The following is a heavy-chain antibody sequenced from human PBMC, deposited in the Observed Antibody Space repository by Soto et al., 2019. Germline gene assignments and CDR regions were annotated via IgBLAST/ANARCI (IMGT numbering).Heavy chain of an antibody. Sequence: EAQLLESGGGLVQPGGSLRLSCAASGFTFSSYAMSWVRQAPGKGLEWVSAISGSGGSTYYADSVKGRFTISRDNSKYSMYLQMKSLRAEDTAVYYFAKRSGVDIVVVVGAPNWFDTWGQGTLVTVSS. CDR3: AKRSGVDIVVVVGAPNWFDT. V-gene: IGHV3-23*01. D-gene: IGHD2-15*01. CDR2: ISGSGGST. J-gene: IGHJ5*02. CDR1: GFTFSSYA.